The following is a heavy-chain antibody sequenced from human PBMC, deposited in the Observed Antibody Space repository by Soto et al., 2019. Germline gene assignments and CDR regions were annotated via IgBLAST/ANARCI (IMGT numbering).Heavy chain of an antibody. Sequence: VSCKASGYTFTGHYMHWVRQAPGQGPEWMGWINPNSGGPNYAQKFRGRVTMTRDTSISTAYMELSRLRSDDTAVYYCARESTGVVVVAATDYPFDYWGQGTLVTV. D-gene: IGHD2-15*01. V-gene: IGHV1-2*02. CDR3: ARESTGVVVVAATDYPFDY. CDR1: GYTFTGHY. CDR2: INPNSGGP. J-gene: IGHJ4*02.